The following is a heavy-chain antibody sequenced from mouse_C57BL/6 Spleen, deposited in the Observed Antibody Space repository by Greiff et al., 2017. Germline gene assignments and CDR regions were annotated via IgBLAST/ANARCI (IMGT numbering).Heavy chain of an antibody. Sequence: EVQRVESGPGLVKPSQSLSLTCSVTGYSITSGYYWNWIRQFPGNKLEWMGYISYDGSNNYNPSLKNRISITRDTSKNQFFLKLNSVTTEDTATYYCAREGYYGSREVYFDYWGQGTTLTVSS. CDR2: ISYDGSN. CDR3: AREGYYGSREVYFDY. D-gene: IGHD1-1*01. J-gene: IGHJ2*01. V-gene: IGHV3-6*01. CDR1: GYSITSGYY.